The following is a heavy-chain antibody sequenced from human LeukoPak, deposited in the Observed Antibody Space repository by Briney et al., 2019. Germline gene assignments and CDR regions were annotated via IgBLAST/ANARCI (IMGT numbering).Heavy chain of an antibody. Sequence: GGSLRLSCAASGFTFSSYSMNWVRQAPGKGLEWVSSISSSSSYIYYADSVKGRFTISRDNAKNSLYLQMNSLRAEDTAVYYCARDRTVRGVVIMDYWGQGTLVTVSS. J-gene: IGHJ4*02. CDR2: ISSSSSYI. CDR3: ARDRTVRGVVIMDY. D-gene: IGHD3-3*01. V-gene: IGHV3-21*01. CDR1: GFTFSSYS.